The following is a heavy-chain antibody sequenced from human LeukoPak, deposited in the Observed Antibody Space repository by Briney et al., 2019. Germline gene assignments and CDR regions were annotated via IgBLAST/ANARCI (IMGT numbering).Heavy chain of an antibody. Sequence: GGSQRLSCAASGFTFDDYAMHWVRQAPGKGLEWVSGISWSSGSIGYADSVKGRFTISRDNAKNSLYLQMNSLRAEDTALYYCAKSGSTDYYDSSGYPWFDPWGQGTLVTVSS. CDR1: GFTFDDYA. CDR3: AKSGSTDYYDSSGYPWFDP. CDR2: ISWSSGSI. D-gene: IGHD3-22*01. J-gene: IGHJ5*02. V-gene: IGHV3-9*01.